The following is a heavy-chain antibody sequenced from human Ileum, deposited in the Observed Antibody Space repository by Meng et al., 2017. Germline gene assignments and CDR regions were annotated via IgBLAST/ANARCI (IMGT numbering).Heavy chain of an antibody. J-gene: IGHJ4*02. CDR1: GFSVSAHW. CDR2: MSSDETST. CDR3: ARSGYNNGYDY. Sequence: VVAVRTPVQQGGSLRRTCAAFGFSVSAHWMHWVRQAPGKGLVGIARMSSDETSTTYAYSVKGLFIISRDNTNNTLHLQMNILRAEDSALYYCARSGYNNGYDYWGQGTLVTVSS. V-gene: IGHV3-74*02. D-gene: IGHD3-10*01.